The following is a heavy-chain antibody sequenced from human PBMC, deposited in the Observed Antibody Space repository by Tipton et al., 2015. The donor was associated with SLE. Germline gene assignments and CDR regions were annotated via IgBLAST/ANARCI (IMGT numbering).Heavy chain of an antibody. Sequence: TLSLTCTVSGGSISNNNYYWAWIRQPPGKGLEWIGSKFYGGTTDSNPSLKSRVTISVDTSKNQFSLSLSSVTAADTAIYYCARDRSVVGATHFDYWGQGTLVTVSS. CDR2: KFYGGTT. CDR1: GGSISNNNYY. D-gene: IGHD1-26*01. CDR3: ARDRSVVGATHFDY. J-gene: IGHJ4*02. V-gene: IGHV4-39*07.